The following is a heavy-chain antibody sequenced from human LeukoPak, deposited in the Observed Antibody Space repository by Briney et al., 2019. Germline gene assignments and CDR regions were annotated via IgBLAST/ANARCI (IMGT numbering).Heavy chain of an antibody. Sequence: SESLSLTCTVSGGSISSFYWSWIRQPPGKGREWIGSIYYRGSTNYNPSLKGRVTISVDTSKNQFSLKLSSVTAADTAVYYCARHADYYDSSGYPYFDYWGQGTLVTVSS. CDR3: ARHADYYDSSGYPYFDY. J-gene: IGHJ4*02. CDR2: IYYRGST. CDR1: GGSISSFY. V-gene: IGHV4-59*08. D-gene: IGHD3-22*01.